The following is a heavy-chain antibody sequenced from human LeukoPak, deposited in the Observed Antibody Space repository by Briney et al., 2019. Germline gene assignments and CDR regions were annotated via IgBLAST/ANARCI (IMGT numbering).Heavy chain of an antibody. V-gene: IGHV1-8*02. CDR3: ARHTAVLPGDY. CDR1: GYTFTGYY. Sequence: GASVKVSCKASGYTFTGYYMHWVRQATGQGLEWMGWMNPNSGNAGYAQKFQGRVTMTRDISINTAYMELSGLRYEDTAVYYCARHTAVLPGDYWGQGTLVTVSS. J-gene: IGHJ4*02. D-gene: IGHD5-18*01. CDR2: MNPNSGNA.